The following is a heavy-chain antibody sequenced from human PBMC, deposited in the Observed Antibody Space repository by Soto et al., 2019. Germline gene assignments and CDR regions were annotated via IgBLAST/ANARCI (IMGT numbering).Heavy chain of an antibody. Sequence: ASVKVSCKASGGTFSSYAISGVRQAPGQGLEWMGGIIPIFGTANYAQKFQGRVTITADESTSTAYMELSSLRSEDTAVYYCARDWRIVGDIRFDRWGPGILFAVSP. V-gene: IGHV1-69*13. CDR1: GGTFSSYA. D-gene: IGHD1-26*01. CDR3: ARDWRIVGDIRFDR. J-gene: IGHJ5*02. CDR2: IIPIFGTA.